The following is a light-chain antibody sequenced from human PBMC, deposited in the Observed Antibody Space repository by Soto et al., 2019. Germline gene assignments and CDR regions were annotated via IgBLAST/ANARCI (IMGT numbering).Light chain of an antibody. V-gene: IGLV1-44*01. CDR1: SSNIGSNT. CDR2: SNN. Sequence: QSVLTQPPSASGTPGQRVTISCSGSSSNIGSNTVNWYQQLPGTAPKLLIYSNNQRPSGVPDRFSGSKSGISASLAISGLQSEDEADYYCAAWDDSLNGFYVFGTGTKVTVL. CDR3: AAWDDSLNGFYV. J-gene: IGLJ1*01.